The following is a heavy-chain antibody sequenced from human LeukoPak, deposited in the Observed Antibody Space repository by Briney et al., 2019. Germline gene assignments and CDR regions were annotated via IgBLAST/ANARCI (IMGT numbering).Heavy chain of an antibody. J-gene: IGHJ4*02. CDR3: AREGGRIAAASY. Sequence: SEALSLTCTVSGGSISSSSYYWGWIRQPPGKGLEWIGSIYYSGSTYYNPSLKSRVTISVDTSKNQFSLKLSSVTAADTAVYYCAREGGRIAAASYWGQGTLVTVSS. CDR1: GGSISSSSYY. D-gene: IGHD6-13*01. V-gene: IGHV4-39*07. CDR2: IYYSGST.